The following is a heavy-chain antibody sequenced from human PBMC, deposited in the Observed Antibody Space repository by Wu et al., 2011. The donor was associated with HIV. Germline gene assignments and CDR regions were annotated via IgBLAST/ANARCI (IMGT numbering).Heavy chain of an antibody. Sequence: QVQLVQSGAEVKKPGSSVKVSCKASGGTFNTYSITWVRQAPGHRLEWMGRIIAIYDTTNYAQNFQGRLTITADKATSTAYMELSNLRSEDTAIYYRARSRWENGDYRAFDIWGRRDNGHRPLQ. CDR3: ARSRWENGDYRAFDI. J-gene: IGHJ3*02. CDR2: IIAIYDTT. CDR1: GGTFNTYS. V-gene: IGHV1-69*14. D-gene: IGHD4-17*01.